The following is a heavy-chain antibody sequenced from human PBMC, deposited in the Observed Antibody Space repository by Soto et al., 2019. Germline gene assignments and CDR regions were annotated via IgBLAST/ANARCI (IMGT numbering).Heavy chain of an antibody. Sequence: LGGSLRLSCSASGFTFSNFAMHWVRQAPGKGLEYVSGITSNGDNTYHADSVQGRFTISRDNSKSTLYLQMTSLRVEDTAVYYCVKGNQLLRYYFEYWGRGALVTVSS. V-gene: IGHV3-64D*06. J-gene: IGHJ4*02. CDR1: GFTFSNFA. CDR3: VKGNQLLRYYFEY. CDR2: ITSNGDNT. D-gene: IGHD2-2*01.